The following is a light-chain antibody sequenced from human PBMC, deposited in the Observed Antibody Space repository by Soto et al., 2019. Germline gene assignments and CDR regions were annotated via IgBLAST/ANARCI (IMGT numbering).Light chain of an antibody. CDR2: KAS. CDR3: QQDYNYPWT. J-gene: IGKJ1*01. V-gene: IGKV1-5*03. CDR1: QSISSW. Sequence: DIQMTQSPSTLSASVGYRFTITCRASQSISSWLAWYQQKPGKAPKLLIYKASSLESGVPSRFSGSGSGTEFTLTISSLQPDDFATYYCQQDYNYPWTFGQGTMVDIK.